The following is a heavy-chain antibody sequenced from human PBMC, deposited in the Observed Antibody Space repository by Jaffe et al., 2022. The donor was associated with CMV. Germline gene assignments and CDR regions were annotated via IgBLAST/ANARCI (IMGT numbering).Heavy chain of an antibody. D-gene: IGHD1-1*01. CDR3: ARAERLATGFDY. Sequence: QVQLQESGPGLVKPSETLSLTCTVSGDPMKSYTWNWIRQPPGKGLEWIGYVSYRGIPNYNPSLRSRVTMSVETSKNQLSLKLASLTAADTAVYYCARAERLATGFDYWGPGTLVTVSS. CDR2: VSYRGIP. J-gene: IGHJ4*02. V-gene: IGHV4-59*01. CDR1: GDPMKSYT.